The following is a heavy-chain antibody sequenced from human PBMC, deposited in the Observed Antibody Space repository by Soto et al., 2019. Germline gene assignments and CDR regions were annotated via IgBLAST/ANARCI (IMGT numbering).Heavy chain of an antibody. Sequence: VQLVESGGGLVQPGGSLRLSCAASGFTVSSNYMNWVRQAPGKGLEWLSVLYSGAGTYYADSVKDRLPISRDNSKNTLYLQLNSLRAEDTAIYYCARECGGDCSNAFDLWGQGTMVTVSP. D-gene: IGHD2-21*01. CDR2: LYSGAGT. CDR1: GFTVSSNY. J-gene: IGHJ3*01. V-gene: IGHV3-66*01. CDR3: ARECGGDCSNAFDL.